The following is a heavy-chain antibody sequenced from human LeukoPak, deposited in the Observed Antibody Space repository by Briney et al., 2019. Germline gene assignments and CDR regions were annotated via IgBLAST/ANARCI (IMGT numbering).Heavy chain of an antibody. CDR2: INHNGNVN. V-gene: IGHV3-7*01. CDR3: ARGNYHAMDV. Sequence: GGSLRLSCAASGFTFSSYWMNWARQAPGKGLEWVASINHNGNVNYYVDSVKGRFTISRDNAKNTVYLQMNSLRAEDTAVYYCARGNYHAMDVWGQGTTVTVSS. CDR1: GFTFSSYW. J-gene: IGHJ6*02.